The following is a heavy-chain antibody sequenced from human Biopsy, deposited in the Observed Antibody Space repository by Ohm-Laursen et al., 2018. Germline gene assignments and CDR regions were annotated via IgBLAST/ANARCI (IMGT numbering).Heavy chain of an antibody. J-gene: IGHJ4*02. CDR3: ARGPSGVATIG. Sequence: SLRLSCAASGFLVGDSYMSWVRQAPGKGLEWVSILYKAGATHYKDSVKGRFTISRDSSKNTLYLQMNSLRVEDTAVYYCARGPSGVATIGRGQGTLVTVSS. V-gene: IGHV3-53*01. D-gene: IGHD5-24*01. CDR2: LYKAGAT. CDR1: GFLVGDSY.